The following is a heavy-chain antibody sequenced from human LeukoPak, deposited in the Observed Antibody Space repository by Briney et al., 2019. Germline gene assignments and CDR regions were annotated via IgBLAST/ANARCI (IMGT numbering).Heavy chain of an antibody. CDR1: GFTFSSYL. V-gene: IGHV3-7*01. D-gene: IGHD7-27*01. J-gene: IGHJ4*02. CDR3: ARDLNWETY. CDR2: IKQDASEK. Sequence: GGSLRLSCAASGFTFSSYLMTWVRQAPGKGLEWVANIKQDASEKYYVDSVKGRFTIYRDNAKNSLYLQMNSLRAEDTAVYYCARDLNWETYWGQGTLVSVSS.